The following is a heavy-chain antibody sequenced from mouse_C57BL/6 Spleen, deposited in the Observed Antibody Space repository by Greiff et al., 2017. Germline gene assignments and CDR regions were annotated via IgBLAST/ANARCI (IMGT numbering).Heavy chain of an antibody. CDR2: IYPGDGDT. CDR1: GYAFSSYW. V-gene: IGHV1-80*01. J-gene: IGHJ2*01. Sequence: LVESGAELVKPGASVKISCKASGYAFSSYWMNWVKQRPGQGLEWIGQIYPGDGDTNYNGKFKGKATLTADKSSSTAYMQLSSLTSEDSAVYFCARRGTNFYLDYWGQGTTLTVSS. D-gene: IGHD4-1*01. CDR3: ARRGTNFYLDY.